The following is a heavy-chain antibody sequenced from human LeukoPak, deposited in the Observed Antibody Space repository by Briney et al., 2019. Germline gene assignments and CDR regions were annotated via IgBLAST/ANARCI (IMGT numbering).Heavy chain of an antibody. CDR1: GFTFSSYW. D-gene: IGHD3-10*01. Sequence: PGGSLRLSCAASGFTFSSYWMHWARQAPGKGLEWVAVIWYDASKKYYADSVKGRFTISRDNSKNTLYLQMDSLRAEDTAVYYCARDLSYGSGEFWGQGTLVSVSS. CDR3: ARDLSYGSGEF. J-gene: IGHJ4*02. V-gene: IGHV3-33*08. CDR2: IWYDASKK.